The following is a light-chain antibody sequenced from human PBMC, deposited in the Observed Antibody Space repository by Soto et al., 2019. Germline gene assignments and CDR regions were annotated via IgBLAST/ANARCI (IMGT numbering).Light chain of an antibody. V-gene: IGKV1-39*01. Sequence: DIQMTQSPSSLSASVGDRVTITCPASETIYNYLNWYQHTPGKAPRLLVYSASSLLRGVPSRFSGSGSETEFTLTISSLQLEDFATYYCQQSYSTPRRFGQGTKVEIK. J-gene: IGKJ1*01. CDR3: QQSYSTPRR. CDR2: SAS. CDR1: ETIYNY.